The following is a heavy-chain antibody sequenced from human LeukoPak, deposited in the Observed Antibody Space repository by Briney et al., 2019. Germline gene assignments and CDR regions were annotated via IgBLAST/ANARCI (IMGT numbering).Heavy chain of an antibody. CDR3: ARAGGRSWFDP. V-gene: IGHV1-2*06. Sequence: ASVKVSCKASGYSFTDKYMHWVRQAPGQGLEWMGRINPNSGGTNYAQKFQGRVTMTTATSMSTAYMELSRLTSDDTAVYYCARAGGRSWFDPWGQGTLVTVSS. CDR2: INPNSGGT. J-gene: IGHJ5*02. CDR1: GYSFTDKY.